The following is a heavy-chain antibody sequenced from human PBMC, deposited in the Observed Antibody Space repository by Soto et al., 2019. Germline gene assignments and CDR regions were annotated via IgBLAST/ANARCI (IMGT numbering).Heavy chain of an antibody. CDR2: IYYSGST. J-gene: IGHJ5*02. Sequence: SETLSLTCTVSGGSISSSYYWGWIRQPPGKGLEWIGSIYYSGSTYYNPSLKSRVTISVDTSKNQFSLKLSSVTAADTAVYYCARHGSYGSGSYYTWFDPWGQGTLVTVS. CDR3: ARHGSYGSGSYYTWFDP. CDR1: GGSISSSYY. D-gene: IGHD3-10*01. V-gene: IGHV4-39*01.